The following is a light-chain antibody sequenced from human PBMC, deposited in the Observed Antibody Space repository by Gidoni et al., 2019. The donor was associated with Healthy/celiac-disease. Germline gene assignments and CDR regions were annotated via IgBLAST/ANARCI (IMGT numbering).Light chain of an antibody. J-gene: IGLJ1*01. CDR2: VGTGGIVG. Sequence: QPVLTQPPSASASLGASVPLTCTLSSGYSNYTVDWYQQRPGKGPRFVMRVGTGGIVGSKGDGIPDRFSVLGSGLNRYLTIKNIQEEDESDYHCGADHGSGSNFVYVFGTGTKVTVL. CDR3: GADHGSGSNFVYV. V-gene: IGLV9-49*01. CDR1: SGYSNYT.